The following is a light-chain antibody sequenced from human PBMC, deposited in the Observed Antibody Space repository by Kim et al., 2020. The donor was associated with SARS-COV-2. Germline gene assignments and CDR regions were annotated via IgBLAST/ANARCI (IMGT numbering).Light chain of an antibody. CDR3: QQYGSPFT. Sequence: LSPGERATPSCRASQSVSSSYLAWYQQKPGQAPRLLIYGASSRATGIPDRFSGSGSGTDFTLTISRLEPEDFAVYYCQQYGSPFTFGQGTRLEIK. J-gene: IGKJ5*01. CDR2: GAS. V-gene: IGKV3-20*01. CDR1: QSVSSSY.